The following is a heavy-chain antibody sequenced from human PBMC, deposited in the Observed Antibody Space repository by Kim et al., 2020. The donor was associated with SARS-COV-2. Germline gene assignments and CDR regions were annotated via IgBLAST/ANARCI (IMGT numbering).Heavy chain of an antibody. D-gene: IGHD1-26*01. CDR2: IYYSGST. CDR3: ARAQFSIVGATYFDY. Sequence: SETLSLTCTVSGGSISSYYWSWIRQPPGKGLEWIGYIYYSGSTNYNPSLKSRVTISVDTSKNQFSLKLSSVTAADTAVYYCARAQFSIVGATYFDYWGQGTLVTVSS. CDR1: GGSISSYY. V-gene: IGHV4-59*13. J-gene: IGHJ4*02.